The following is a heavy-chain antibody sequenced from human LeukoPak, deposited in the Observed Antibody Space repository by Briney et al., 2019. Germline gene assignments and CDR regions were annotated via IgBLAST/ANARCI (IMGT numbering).Heavy chain of an antibody. J-gene: IGHJ2*01. CDR2: IYHSGST. Sequence: SETLSLTCAVSGGSISSGGYSWSWIRQPPGKGLEWIGYIYHSGSTYYNPFLKSRVTISIDRSKNQFSLRLSSVTAADTAVYYCARGYGGNSWYFDLWGRGTLVTVSS. CDR3: ARGYGGNSWYFDL. V-gene: IGHV4-30-2*01. CDR1: GGSISSGGYS. D-gene: IGHD4-23*01.